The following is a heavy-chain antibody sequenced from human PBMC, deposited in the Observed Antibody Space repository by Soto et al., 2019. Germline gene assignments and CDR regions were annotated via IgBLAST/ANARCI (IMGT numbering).Heavy chain of an antibody. Sequence: QVQLVQSGAEVKKPGASVKVSCKASGYTFTSYGISWVRQAPGQGLEWMGWISAYNGNTNYAQKLQGRVTMTTDTSPSTAYMELRSLRSDDTAVYYCAREWVYSYGNRDYYGMDVWGQGTTVTVSS. CDR1: GYTFTSYG. D-gene: IGHD5-18*01. CDR3: AREWVYSYGNRDYYGMDV. J-gene: IGHJ6*02. V-gene: IGHV1-18*01. CDR2: ISAYNGNT.